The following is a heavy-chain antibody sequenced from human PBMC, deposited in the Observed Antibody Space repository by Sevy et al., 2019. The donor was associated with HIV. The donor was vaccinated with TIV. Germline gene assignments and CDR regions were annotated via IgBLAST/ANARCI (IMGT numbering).Heavy chain of an antibody. D-gene: IGHD1-26*01. CDR3: ARWIETPGKWELRRFDY. V-gene: IGHV4-34*12. Sequence: SETLSLTCAVYSGSFSGYYWSWIRQPPGKGLEWIGEIIHSGSTNYNPSLKSRVTISVDTSKNQFSLKLSSVTAADTAVYYCARWIETPGKWELRRFDYWGQGTLVTVSS. CDR1: SGSFSGYY. J-gene: IGHJ4*01. CDR2: IIHSGST.